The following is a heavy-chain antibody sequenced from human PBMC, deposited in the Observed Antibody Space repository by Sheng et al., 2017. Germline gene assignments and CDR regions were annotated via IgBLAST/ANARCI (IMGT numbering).Heavy chain of an antibody. CDR3: AKDLLTTVVYYYYGLDV. CDR1: GFTFSSYG. Sequence: PASGFTFSSYGMHWVRQAPGKGLEWVAVISYDGSNKYYTDSVKGRFTISRDNSKNTLYLQMNSLRAEDTAVYHCAKDLLTTVVYYYYGLDVWGQGTTVTVSS. D-gene: IGHD4-17*01. CDR2: ISYDGSNK. J-gene: IGHJ6*02. V-gene: IGHV3-30*18.